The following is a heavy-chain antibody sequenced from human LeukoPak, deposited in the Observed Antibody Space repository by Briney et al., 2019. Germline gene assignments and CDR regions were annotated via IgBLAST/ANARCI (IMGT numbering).Heavy chain of an antibody. J-gene: IGHJ4*02. V-gene: IGHV4-59*01. Sequence: PSETLSLTCTVSGGSISSYYWSWLRQPPGKGLEWIGYIYYSGSTNYNPSLKSRVTISVDTSKNQFSLKLSSVTAADTAVYYCARGELLADYWGQGTLVTVSS. CDR3: ARGELLADY. CDR1: GGSISSYY. CDR2: IYYSGST. D-gene: IGHD1-26*01.